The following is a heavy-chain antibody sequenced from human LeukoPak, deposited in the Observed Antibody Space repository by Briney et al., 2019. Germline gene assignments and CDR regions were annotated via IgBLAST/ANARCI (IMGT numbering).Heavy chain of an antibody. Sequence: VKVSCKASGYTFTSYDINWVRQATGQGLEWMGWMNPNSGNTGYAQKFQGRVSMTWNTSISTAYMELSSLKSEDTAVYYCAKIGAAARRTPNPRWFDPWGQGTLVTVSS. CDR1: GYTFTSYD. D-gene: IGHD6-6*01. CDR3: AKIGAAARRTPNPRWFDP. V-gene: IGHV1-8*01. J-gene: IGHJ5*02. CDR2: MNPNSGNT.